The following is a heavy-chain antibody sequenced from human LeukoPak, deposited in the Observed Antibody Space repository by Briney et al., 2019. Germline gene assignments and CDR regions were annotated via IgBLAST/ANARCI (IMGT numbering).Heavy chain of an antibody. CDR3: ARLPLGDGEMGYYYYVDV. V-gene: IGHV1-69*01. CDR1: GGTFSSYA. D-gene: IGHD2-21*01. Sequence: SVKVSCKASGGTFSSYAISWVRQAPGQGLEWMGGIIPIFGTANYAQKFQGRVTITADESTSTAYMELSSLRSEDTAVYYCARLPLGDGEMGYYYYVDVWGKGTTVTISS. J-gene: IGHJ6*03. CDR2: IIPIFGTA.